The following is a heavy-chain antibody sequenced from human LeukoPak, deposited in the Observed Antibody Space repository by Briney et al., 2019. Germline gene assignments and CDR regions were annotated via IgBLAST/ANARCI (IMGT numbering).Heavy chain of an antibody. D-gene: IGHD3-16*01. J-gene: IGHJ4*02. CDR1: GGSISSYY. CDR3: ARRAINSVMFDY. V-gene: IGHV4-59*08. CDR2: IYYSGST. Sequence: SETLSLTCTVSGGSISSYYWSWIRQPPGKGLEWIGYIYYSGSTNYNPSLRSRVTISVDTPKNQFSLKLSSATAADTAVYFCARRAINSVMFDYWGQGTLVTVSS.